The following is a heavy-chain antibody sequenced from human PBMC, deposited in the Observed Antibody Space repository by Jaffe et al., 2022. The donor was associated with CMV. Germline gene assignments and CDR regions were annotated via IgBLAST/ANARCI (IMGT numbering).Heavy chain of an antibody. CDR3: ARILASSHAFDI. CDR1: GFIFSRQD. CDR2: ISSSAKNK. J-gene: IGHJ3*02. Sequence: EVQVVESGGGLVKPGGSLRLSCAVSGFIFSRQDMIWVRQVPGKGLEWVSSISSSAKNKHYADSLKGRFTISRDNSRNSLYLQMDSLRAEDTAVYYCARILASSHAFDIWGQGTMVTVSS. V-gene: IGHV3-21*01.